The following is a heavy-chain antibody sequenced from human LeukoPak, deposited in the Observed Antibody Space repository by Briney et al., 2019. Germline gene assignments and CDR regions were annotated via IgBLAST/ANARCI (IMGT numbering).Heavy chain of an antibody. CDR3: AKVLGLKDDYNYAYFDY. D-gene: IGHD5-24*01. CDR1: GFIFSSYA. J-gene: IGHJ4*02. Sequence: HTGGSLRLSCAASGFIFSSYAMSWVRQAPGKGLEWVSAISGSGGSTYYADSVKGRFTISRDNSKNTLYLQMNSLRAEDTAVYYCAKVLGLKDDYNYAYFDYWGQGTLVTVSS. V-gene: IGHV3-23*01. CDR2: ISGSGGST.